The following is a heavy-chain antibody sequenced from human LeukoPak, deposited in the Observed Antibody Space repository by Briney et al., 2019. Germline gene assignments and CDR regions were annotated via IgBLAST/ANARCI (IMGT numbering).Heavy chain of an antibody. D-gene: IGHD3-16*01. V-gene: IGHV3-30*02. Sequence: QSGGSLRLSCAASGFTFSSYGMHWVRQAPGKGLEWVAFIRYDGSNKYYADSVKGRFTISRDNSKNTLYLQMNSLRAEDTAVYYCANSEGGVDVFDYWGQGTLVTVSS. J-gene: IGHJ4*02. CDR1: GFTFSSYG. CDR2: IRYDGSNK. CDR3: ANSEGGVDVFDY.